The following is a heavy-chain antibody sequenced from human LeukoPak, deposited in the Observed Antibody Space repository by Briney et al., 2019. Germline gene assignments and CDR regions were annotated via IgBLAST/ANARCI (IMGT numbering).Heavy chain of an antibody. CDR1: GFTFSSYG. V-gene: IGHV3-30*02. J-gene: IGHJ6*03. Sequence: GGSLRLSCAASGFTFSSYGMHWVRQAPGKGLEGVAFIRYDGSNEYYADSVKGRFTISRDNSKNTLYLQMNSPRTEDTAVYYCAKTKAVAGTNIYYYYYYLDVWGKGTTVTVSS. CDR3: AKTKAVAGTNIYYYYYYLDV. D-gene: IGHD6-19*01. CDR2: IRYDGSNE.